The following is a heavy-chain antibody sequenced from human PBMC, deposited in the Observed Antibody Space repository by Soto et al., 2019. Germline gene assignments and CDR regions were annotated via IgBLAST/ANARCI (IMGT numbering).Heavy chain of an antibody. D-gene: IGHD3-10*01. J-gene: IGHJ4*02. V-gene: IGHV1-18*01. CDR3: GGEYYYGSGPWY. CDR2: ISAYNGNT. Sequence: QVQLVQSGAEVKKPGASVKVSCMASGYTFTSYGITWVRQAPGQGLEWMGWISAYNGNTNYAQKLQGRVTMTTDTSTSQAYMALRSLSSDDTAGYCGGGEYYYGSGPWYWGQGTRVTVSS. CDR1: GYTFTSYG.